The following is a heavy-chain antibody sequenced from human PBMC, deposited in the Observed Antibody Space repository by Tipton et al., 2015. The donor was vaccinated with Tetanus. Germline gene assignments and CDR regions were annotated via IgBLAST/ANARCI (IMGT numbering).Heavy chain of an antibody. CDR3: VRDGGSSGWLAY. Sequence: SLRLSCAASGFAFSDYSIFWVRQAPGKGLEWVSVMYSGGDTYYVDSVKGRFSISRDNAKNTLYLQMNSLRVEDTAVYYCVRDGGSSGWLAYWGQGTLVTVSS. V-gene: IGHV3-53*01. CDR2: MYSGGDT. D-gene: IGHD6-19*01. CDR1: GFAFSDYS. J-gene: IGHJ4*02.